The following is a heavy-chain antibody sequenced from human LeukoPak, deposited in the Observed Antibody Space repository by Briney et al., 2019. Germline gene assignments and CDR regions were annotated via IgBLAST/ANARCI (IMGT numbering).Heavy chain of an antibody. CDR2: ISYDGSNK. V-gene: IGHV3-30-3*01. Sequence: GGSLRLSCAASGFTFSSYAMHWVRQAPGKGLEWVAVISYDGSNKYYADSVKGRFTISRDNSKNTLYLQMNSLRAEDTAVYYYARDEQERWLQLFDYWGQGTLVTVSS. J-gene: IGHJ4*02. CDR1: GFTFSSYA. CDR3: ARDEQERWLQLFDY. D-gene: IGHD5-24*01.